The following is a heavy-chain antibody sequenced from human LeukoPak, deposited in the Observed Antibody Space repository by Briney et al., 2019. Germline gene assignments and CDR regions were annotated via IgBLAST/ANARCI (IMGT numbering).Heavy chain of an antibody. D-gene: IGHD2-15*01. CDR1: GVSISSSY. CDR2: ISYRGTT. CDR3: ARDPGSCSGGSCSFYWYFDL. J-gene: IGHJ2*01. Sequence: PSETLSLTCTVSGVSISSSYWSWIRQSPGKGLEWIGYISYRGTTKYNPSLKGRVTIPMDTPKNQVSLNLSSVTAADTAFYYCARDPGSCSGGSCSFYWYFDLWGRGTLVSVSS. V-gene: IGHV4-59*01.